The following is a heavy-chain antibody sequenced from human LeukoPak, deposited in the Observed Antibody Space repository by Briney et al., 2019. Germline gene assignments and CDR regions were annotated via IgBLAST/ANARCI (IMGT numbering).Heavy chain of an antibody. D-gene: IGHD4-23*01. V-gene: IGHV1-69*13. CDR1: GGTFSSYA. Sequence: ASVKVSCKASGGTFSSYAISWVRQAPGQGLEWMGGIIPIFGTANYAQKFQGRVTITADESTSTAYMELSSLRSEDTAVYYCARGVLSDYGGKGEGFDYWGQGTLVTVSS. CDR3: ARGVLSDYGGKGEGFDY. CDR2: IIPIFGTA. J-gene: IGHJ4*02.